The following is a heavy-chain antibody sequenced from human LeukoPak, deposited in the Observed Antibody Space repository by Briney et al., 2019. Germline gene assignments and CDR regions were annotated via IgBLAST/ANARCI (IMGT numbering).Heavy chain of an antibody. V-gene: IGHV3-11*04. J-gene: IGHJ4*02. CDR2: ISSSGSTI. D-gene: IGHD6-13*01. CDR3: ARLDSSSFTYFDY. Sequence: GGSLRLSCAASGFTFSDYYMSWIRQAPGKGLEWVSYISSSGSTIYYADSVKGRFTISRDNAKNSLYLQMNSLRAEDTAVYYCARLDSSSFTYFDYWGQGTLVTVSS. CDR1: GFTFSDYY.